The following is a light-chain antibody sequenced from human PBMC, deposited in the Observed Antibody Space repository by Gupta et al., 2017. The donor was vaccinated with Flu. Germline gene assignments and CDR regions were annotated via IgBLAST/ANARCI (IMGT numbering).Light chain of an antibody. J-gene: IGKJ5*01. CDR2: DAS. Sequence: EIVLTPSPATLSLSPGERATLSCSASQSVSSSLAWYQQKPGQAPRLIIYDASKRATVIPARFSGSGSGKDFTLTISSLDPEDLAVYYCQQRSKWPVTFGQGTRLEI. CDR1: QSVSSS. CDR3: QQRSKWPVT. V-gene: IGKV3-11*01.